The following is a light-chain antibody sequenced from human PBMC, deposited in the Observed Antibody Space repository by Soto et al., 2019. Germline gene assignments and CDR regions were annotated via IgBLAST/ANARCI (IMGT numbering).Light chain of an antibody. J-gene: IGKJ1*01. CDR2: AAS. CDR3: QKRSNWPPT. CDR1: HDVTTY. Sequence: EIVITQSPATLSVSPGERATLSCRASHDVTTYLAWYQQKSGQAPRLLIYAASNRATGIPARFSGSGSGTDFTLTISSLEPEDFAVYYCQKRSNWPPTFGQGTKVDIK. V-gene: IGKV3-11*01.